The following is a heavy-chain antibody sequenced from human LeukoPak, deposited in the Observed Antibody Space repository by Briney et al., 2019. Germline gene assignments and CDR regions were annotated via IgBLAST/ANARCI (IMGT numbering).Heavy chain of an antibody. J-gene: IGHJ4*02. V-gene: IGHV5-51*01. CDR1: GYSFTSYW. CDR2: IYPGDSDT. CDR3: ARRMKSIAARPLGYYFDY. D-gene: IGHD6-6*01. Sequence: GESLKISCKGSGYSFTSYWIGWVRQMPGKGLEWMGIIYPGDSDTRYSPSFQGQVTISADKSISTAYLRWSSLKASDTAMYYCARRMKSIAARPLGYYFDYWGQGTLVTVSS.